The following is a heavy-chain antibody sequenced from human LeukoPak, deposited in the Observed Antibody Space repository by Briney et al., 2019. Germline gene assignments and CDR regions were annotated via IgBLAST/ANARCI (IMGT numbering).Heavy chain of an antibody. CDR1: GFTFSSYE. V-gene: IGHV3-48*03. CDR2: ISSSGSTI. D-gene: IGHD1-26*01. Sequence: GGSLRLSCAASGFTFSSYEMNWVRQAPGKGLEWVSYISSSGSTIYYADSVKGRFTISRDNAKNSLYLQMNSLRAEDTAVYYCARDSYSGSYSLQGGAFDIWGQGTMVTVSS. CDR3: ARDSYSGSYSLQGGAFDI. J-gene: IGHJ3*02.